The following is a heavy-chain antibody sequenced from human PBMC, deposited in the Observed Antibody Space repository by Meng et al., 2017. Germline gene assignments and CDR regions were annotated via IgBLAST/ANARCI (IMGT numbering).Heavy chain of an antibody. D-gene: IGHD1-26*01. CDR1: GYSFTSYW. J-gene: IGHJ4*02. CDR3: AGVGATTVYYFDY. CDR2: IYPGDSDT. V-gene: IGHV5-51*01. Sequence: GESLKISCKGSGYSFTSYWIGWVRQMPGKGLEWMGIIYPGDSDTRYSPSFQGQVTISADKSISTAYLQWSSLKASDTAMYYCAGVGATTVYYFDYWGQGKRVTVSS.